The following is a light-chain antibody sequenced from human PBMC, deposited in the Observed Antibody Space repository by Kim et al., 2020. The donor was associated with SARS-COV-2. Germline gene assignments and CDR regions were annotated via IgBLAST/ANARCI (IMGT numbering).Light chain of an antibody. CDR3: QQYADLPYT. Sequence: EIVLTQSPGTLSLSPGQGATLSCRASESVSSGNLAWYQQKPGQAPRLLIYGTSSRATGIPDRFSGGGSGTDFTLTISRLEPEDFAVHHCQQYADLPYTFGQGTKVDIK. V-gene: IGKV3-20*01. CDR2: GTS. J-gene: IGKJ2*01. CDR1: ESVSSGN.